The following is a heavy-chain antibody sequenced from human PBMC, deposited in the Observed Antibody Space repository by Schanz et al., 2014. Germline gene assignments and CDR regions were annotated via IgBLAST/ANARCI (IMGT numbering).Heavy chain of an antibody. CDR2: MSGSGSTA. CDR1: GFTFTTYA. V-gene: IGHV3-23*01. Sequence: DVQLLESGGGLVQPGESLRLSCAASGFTFTTYAMTWVRQAPGKGLEWVSGMSGSGSTADYADSVKGRFTISRDNSRKTLYLQMNSLRADDTAVYYCVKDDRGDVVVVAANYWGQGALVTVSS. J-gene: IGHJ4*02. D-gene: IGHD2-15*01. CDR3: VKDDRGDVVVVAANY.